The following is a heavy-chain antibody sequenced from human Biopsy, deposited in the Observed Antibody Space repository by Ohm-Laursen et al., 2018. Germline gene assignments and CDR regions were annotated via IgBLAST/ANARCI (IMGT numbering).Heavy chain of an antibody. CDR1: GGSISDDN. CDR2: ISSGGRA. Sequence: TLSLTCTVSGGSISDDNWNWIRQPPGKGLQVIGYISSGGRAKYNPSLKSRLTISLDTSKNQLSLRLSSVTAADSAIYYCARERQFRFLEGAFDYWGQGILVTVSS. J-gene: IGHJ4*02. CDR3: ARERQFRFLEGAFDY. D-gene: IGHD3-3*01. V-gene: IGHV4-59*01.